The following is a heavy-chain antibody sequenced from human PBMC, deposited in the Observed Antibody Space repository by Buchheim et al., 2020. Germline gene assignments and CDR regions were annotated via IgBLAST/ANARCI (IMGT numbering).Heavy chain of an antibody. D-gene: IGHD4-17*01. CDR1: GFTFSSSD. CDR3: ARELADTVTWGWPFDL. V-gene: IGHV3-13*01. CDR2: IGTADDT. J-gene: IGHJ2*01. Sequence: EVQLVESGGGLVQPGGSLRLSCAASGFTFSSSDMHWVRQVTGKGLEWVSAIGTADDTYYADSVKGRFTISTANAKNSLYLQLNSLGAGDPAVYYCARELADTVTWGWPFDLWGRGTL.